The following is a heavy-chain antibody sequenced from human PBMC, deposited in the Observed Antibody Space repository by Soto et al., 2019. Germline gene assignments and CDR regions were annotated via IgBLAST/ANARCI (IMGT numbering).Heavy chain of an antibody. V-gene: IGHV3-30*18. Sequence: QVQLVESGGGVVQPGRSLRLSCAASGFTFSSYGMHWVRQAPGKGLEWVAVISYDGSNKYYADSVKGRFTISRDNSKNTLYLQMNSLRAEDTAVYYCAKGGEMGHYFDYWGQGTLVTVSS. J-gene: IGHJ4*02. CDR1: GFTFSSYG. CDR2: ISYDGSNK. CDR3: AKGGEMGHYFDY. D-gene: IGHD3-10*01.